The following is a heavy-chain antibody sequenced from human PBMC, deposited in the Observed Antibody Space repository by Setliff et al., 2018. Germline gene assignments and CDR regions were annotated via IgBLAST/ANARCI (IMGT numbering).Heavy chain of an antibody. Sequence: PGESLKISCATSGFTFSTHAMHWARRAPGKGLDWVAMIWSDGSTTYYADSVKGRFTVSRDNSKNTLYLQMNSLRVEDTAVYYCVTDPPFSGWSFDSWGQGTLVTVSS. J-gene: IGHJ4*02. D-gene: IGHD6-19*01. CDR3: VTDPPFSGWSFDS. V-gene: IGHV3-33*01. CDR2: IWSDGSTT. CDR1: GFTFSTHA.